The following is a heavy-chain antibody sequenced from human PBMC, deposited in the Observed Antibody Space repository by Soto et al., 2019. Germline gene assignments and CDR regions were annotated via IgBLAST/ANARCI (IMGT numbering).Heavy chain of an antibody. V-gene: IGHV1-69*06. Sequence: QVQLVQSGAEVKKPGSSVKVSCKVSGDTFHSHAITWVRQAPGQGLEWMGQIIPMFGTANYAQKFQDRVTVTADSSTSTGYMDVRSLGSEDTAVYYCAKSKGVGLLVDAFDIWGQGAMVTVSS. CDR2: IIPMFGTA. CDR3: AKSKGVGLLVDAFDI. J-gene: IGHJ3*02. D-gene: IGHD2-15*01. CDR1: GDTFHSHA.